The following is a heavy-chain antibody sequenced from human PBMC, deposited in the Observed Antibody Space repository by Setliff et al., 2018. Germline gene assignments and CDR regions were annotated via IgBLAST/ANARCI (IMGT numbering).Heavy chain of an antibody. V-gene: IGHV4-39*07. CDR2: IHYSENT. CDR1: GGSITSGRYY. J-gene: IGHJ6*03. D-gene: IGHD3-10*01. Sequence: PSETLSLTCTVSGGSITSGRYYWGWIRQPPGQGLEWIASIHYSENTYYNPSLKTRVTISVDTSKNQLSLKLSSVTAADTAVYYCARSHYYASGNSHYYYMDVWGKGTAVTVSS. CDR3: ARSHYYASGNSHYYYMDV.